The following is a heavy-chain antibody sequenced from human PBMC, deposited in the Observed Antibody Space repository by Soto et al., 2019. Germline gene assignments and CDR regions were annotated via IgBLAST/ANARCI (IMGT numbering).Heavy chain of an antibody. CDR1: GSSITSSY. CDR3: ARGEDAFFYYGLDV. J-gene: IGHJ6*02. Sequence: SETLSLTCTVSGSSITSSYWSWIRRPPGRGLEWIAYIYDTGISGYTPSTSYNPSLKSRVTMSVDTSKSQFSLKLTSVTAADTAVYYCARGEDAFFYYGLDVWGQGITVTVSS. V-gene: IGHV4-59*01. CDR2: IYDTGISGYTPST.